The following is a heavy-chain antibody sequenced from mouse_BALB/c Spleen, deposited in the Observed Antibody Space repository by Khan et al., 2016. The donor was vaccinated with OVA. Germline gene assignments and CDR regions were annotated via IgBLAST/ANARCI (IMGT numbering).Heavy chain of an antibody. Sequence: QIQLVQSGPELRKPGETVKISCKASGYTFTNYGMNWVKQSPGKALKWMGWIITYTGEPTYADDFKGRFAFSLETSASTAYLQINNLKNEDTATYFCAIPPYCSNTLDYWGQGTSVTVSS. CDR1: GYTFTNYG. J-gene: IGHJ4*01. D-gene: IGHD2-10*01. CDR3: AIPPYCSNTLDY. CDR2: IITYTGEP. V-gene: IGHV9-3-1*01.